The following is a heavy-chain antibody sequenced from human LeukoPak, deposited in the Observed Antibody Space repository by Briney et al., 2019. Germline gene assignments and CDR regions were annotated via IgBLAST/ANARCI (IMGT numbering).Heavy chain of an antibody. CDR2: ISGSGAIT. V-gene: IGHV3-23*01. CDR3: AKDLHGEVPDYFDY. D-gene: IGHD3-3*01. Sequence: QPGGSLRLSCAASGFMFSSYAMGWVRQAPGKGLEWVSGISGSGAITYYADSVKGRFSISRDNSKNTVSLQVNSLRAEDTAVYYCAKDLHGEVPDYFDYWGQGTLVTVFS. J-gene: IGHJ4*02. CDR1: GFMFSSYA.